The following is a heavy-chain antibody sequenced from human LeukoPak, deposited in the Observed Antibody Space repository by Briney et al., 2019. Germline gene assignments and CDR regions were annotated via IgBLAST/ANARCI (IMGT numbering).Heavy chain of an antibody. CDR3: AREDSRGSIFDY. Sequence: GGSLRLSCAASEFIFSNYWMTWVRQAPGKGLEWVANINHDGSETYYVDSVKGRFTISRDNTKNSLYLQMNSPRVEDTAMYYCAREDSRGSIFDYWGQGSQVTVSS. J-gene: IGHJ4*02. V-gene: IGHV3-7*01. CDR1: EFIFSNYW. CDR2: INHDGSET. D-gene: IGHD3-22*01.